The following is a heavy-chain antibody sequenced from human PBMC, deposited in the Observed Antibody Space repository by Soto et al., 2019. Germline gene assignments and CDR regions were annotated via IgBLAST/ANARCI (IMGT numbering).Heavy chain of an antibody. J-gene: IGHJ5*02. CDR1: GLTFSRYW. Sequence: GGSLRLSCAASGLTFSRYWLSWVRQAPGKGLEWVSTISETGGSTHYTDSVKGRFTIPRDTSKNTLYMQMNSLRAEDTSLYYCAKDARPSSWGQGTLVTVSS. CDR2: ISETGGST. V-gene: IGHV3-23*01. CDR3: AKDARPSS.